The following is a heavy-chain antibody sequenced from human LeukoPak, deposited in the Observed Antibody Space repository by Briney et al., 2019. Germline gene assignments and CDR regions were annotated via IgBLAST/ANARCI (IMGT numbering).Heavy chain of an antibody. J-gene: IGHJ2*01. Sequence: SVKVSCKASGGTFISYAISWVRQAPGQGLEWMGGIIPIFGTANYAQKFQGRVTITADESTSTAYMELSSLRSEDTAVYYCARGYYYDSSGYNHHRPYWYFDLWGRGTLVTVSS. CDR2: IIPIFGTA. V-gene: IGHV1-69*13. CDR1: GGTFISYA. CDR3: ARGYYYDSSGYNHHRPYWYFDL. D-gene: IGHD3-22*01.